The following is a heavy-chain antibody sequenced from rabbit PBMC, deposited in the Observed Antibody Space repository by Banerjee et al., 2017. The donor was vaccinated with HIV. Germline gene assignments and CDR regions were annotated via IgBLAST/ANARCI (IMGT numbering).Heavy chain of an antibody. CDR2: INTSSGNT. Sequence: QEQLEESGGDLVKPEGSLTLTCTASGFSFSNKYVMCWVRQAPGKGLEWIACINTSSGNTVYATWAKGRFTISKASWTTVTLQMTSLTAADTASYFCAIMDSSGWGDFNLWGPGTLVTVS. CDR3: AIMDSSGWGDFNL. V-gene: IGHV1S45*01. J-gene: IGHJ4*01. CDR1: GFSFSNKYV. D-gene: IGHD4-1*01.